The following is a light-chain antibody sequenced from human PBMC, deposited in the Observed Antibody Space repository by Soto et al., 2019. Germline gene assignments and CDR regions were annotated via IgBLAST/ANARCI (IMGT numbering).Light chain of an antibody. Sequence: QLVLTQSSPASASLGSSVKLTCTLSSGHSSYIIAWHQQQPGKAPRYLMKLEGSGNYNTGSGVPDRFSGSSSGADRYLTISNLQFEDEADYYCETWVSNTYVFGTGTKLTVL. V-gene: IGLV4-60*02. CDR2: LEGSGNY. J-gene: IGLJ1*01. CDR1: SGHSSYI. CDR3: ETWVSNTYV.